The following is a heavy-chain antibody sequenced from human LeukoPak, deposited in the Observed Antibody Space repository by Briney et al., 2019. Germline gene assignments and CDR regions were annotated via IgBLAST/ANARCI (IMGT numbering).Heavy chain of an antibody. V-gene: IGHV3-23*01. J-gene: IGHJ4*02. CDR1: GFTLSSYV. Sequence: GGSLRLSCAASGFTLSSYVMTWVRQAPGKGLEWVSTIDTAGAAYYAASVKGRFTISRDNSKNTLYLQMNSLRAEDTAIYYCARSIPYGTTWYGRSDYWGQGTLVTVSS. CDR2: IDTAGAA. D-gene: IGHD6-13*01. CDR3: ARSIPYGTTWYGRSDY.